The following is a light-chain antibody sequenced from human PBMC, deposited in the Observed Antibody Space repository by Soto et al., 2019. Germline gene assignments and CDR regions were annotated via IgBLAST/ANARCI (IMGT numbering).Light chain of an antibody. J-gene: IGLJ1*01. V-gene: IGLV1-44*01. CDR2: SNN. CDR1: SSNVGANP. Sequence: QSVLTQPPSASGTPGQRVTISCSGSSSNVGANPVSWYQQLPGTAPKLLIYSNNQRPSGVPDRFSGSKSGTSASLAISGLQPEDEADCYCAAWDDSLNGYVFGTGTKVTVL. CDR3: AAWDDSLNGYV.